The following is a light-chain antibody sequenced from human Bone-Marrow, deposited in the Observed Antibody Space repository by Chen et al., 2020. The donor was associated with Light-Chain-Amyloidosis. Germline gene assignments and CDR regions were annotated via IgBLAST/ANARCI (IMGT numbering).Light chain of an antibody. CDR1: NIGSTS. V-gene: IGLV3-21*02. J-gene: IGLJ3*02. Sequence: SYVLTQPSSVSVPPGQTATIAFGGNNIGSTSVHGYQQTPGQAPLLVVYDDSVRPSGIPERLAVSNSANTATLTISRVEAGDEADYYCQVWDRSSDRPVFGGGTKLTVL. CDR3: QVWDRSSDRPV. CDR2: DDS.